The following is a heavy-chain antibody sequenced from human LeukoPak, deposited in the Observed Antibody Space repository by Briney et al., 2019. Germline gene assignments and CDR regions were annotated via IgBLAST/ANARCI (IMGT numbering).Heavy chain of an antibody. Sequence: GGSLRLSCAASGFTFSSYSMNWVRQAPGKGLEWVSSISSSSSYIYYADSVKGRLTISRDNAKNSLYLQMNSLRAEDTAVYYCARDLPATGDYWGQGTLVTVSS. J-gene: IGHJ4*02. CDR2: ISSSSSYI. D-gene: IGHD1-26*01. CDR1: GFTFSSYS. V-gene: IGHV3-21*01. CDR3: ARDLPATGDY.